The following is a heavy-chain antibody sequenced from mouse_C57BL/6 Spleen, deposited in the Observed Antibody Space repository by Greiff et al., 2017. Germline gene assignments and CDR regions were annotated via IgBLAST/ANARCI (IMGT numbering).Heavy chain of an antibody. CDR1: GYTFTSYW. J-gene: IGHJ3*01. CDR3: ARDYYGSSPSFAY. D-gene: IGHD1-1*01. CDR2: INPSSGYT. Sequence: QVQLKESGAELAKPGASVKLSCKASGYTFTSYWMHWVKQRPGQGLEWIGYINPSSGYTKYNQKFKDKATLTADKSSSTAYMQLSSLTYEDSAVYYCARDYYGSSPSFAYWGQGTLVTVSA. V-gene: IGHV1-7*01.